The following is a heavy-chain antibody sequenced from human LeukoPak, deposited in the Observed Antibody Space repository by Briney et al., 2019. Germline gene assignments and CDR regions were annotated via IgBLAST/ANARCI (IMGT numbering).Heavy chain of an antibody. J-gene: IGHJ6*02. V-gene: IGHV4-59*01. CDR2: IYYSGST. CDR1: GGSISSYY. D-gene: IGHD3-10*02. CDR3: GGGGGMVGGSHPSYYYGMDV. Sequence: PSETLSLTCTVSGGSISSYYWSWIRQPPGKGLEWIGYIYYSGSTNYNPSLKSRVTISVDTSKNQFSLKLSSVTAADTAVHYWGGGGGMVGGSHPSYYYGMDVWGQGTTVTVSS.